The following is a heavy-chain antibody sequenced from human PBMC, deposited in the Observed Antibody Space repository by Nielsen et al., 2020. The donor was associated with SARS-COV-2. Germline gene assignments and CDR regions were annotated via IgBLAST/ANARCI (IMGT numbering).Heavy chain of an antibody. D-gene: IGHD7-27*01. CDR1: GFTFSSYA. J-gene: IGHJ6*02. CDR3: ARSLTLIGGYYGMDV. Sequence: GSLRLSCAASGFTFSSYAMHWVRQAPGKGLEWVAVISYDGSNKYYADSVKGRFTISRDNSKNTLYLQMNSLRAEDTAVYYCARSLTLIGGYYGMDVWGQGTTVTVSS. CDR2: ISYDGSNK. V-gene: IGHV3-30-3*01.